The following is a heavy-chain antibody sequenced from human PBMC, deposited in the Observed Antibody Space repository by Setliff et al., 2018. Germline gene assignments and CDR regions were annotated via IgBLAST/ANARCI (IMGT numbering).Heavy chain of an antibody. J-gene: IGHJ3*02. CDR3: RQAVVGRDVFDI. CDR1: GESFDTYY. V-gene: IGHV4-34*01. D-gene: IGHD1-1*01. CDR2: INHSGSG. Sequence: KSSETLSLTCNVFGESFDTYYWSWIRQPPGKGLEWFGEINHSGSGDYNPSFKGRVTISVDTSKKQFSLTLTSVTAADTALYYCRQAVVGRDVFDIWGQGTVVTVSS.